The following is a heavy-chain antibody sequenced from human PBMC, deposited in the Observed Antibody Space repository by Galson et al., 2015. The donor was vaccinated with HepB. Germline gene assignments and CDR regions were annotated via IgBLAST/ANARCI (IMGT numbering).Heavy chain of an antibody. D-gene: IGHD6-19*01. Sequence: SVKVSCKASGYTFTSYAMHWVRQAPGQRLEWMGWINAGNGNTKYSQKFQGRVTITRDTSASTAYMELSSLRSEDTAVYYCARDRAVAGGGLNDYWGQGTLVTVSS. J-gene: IGHJ4*02. CDR3: ARDRAVAGGGLNDY. CDR1: GYTFTSYA. CDR2: INAGNGNT. V-gene: IGHV1-3*01.